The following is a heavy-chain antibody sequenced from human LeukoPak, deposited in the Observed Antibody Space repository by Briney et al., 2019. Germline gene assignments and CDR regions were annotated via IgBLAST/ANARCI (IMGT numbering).Heavy chain of an antibody. CDR3: ARAGQDSWFGKLSPPDY. J-gene: IGHJ4*02. Sequence: GASVKVSCKASGYTLTRYFIHWVRQAPGQGLEWMGIINPNGGSTSYPQKFQGRVTITRDTSASTAYMELSSLRSEDTAVYYCARAGQDSWFGKLSPPDYWGQGTLVTVSS. CDR2: INPNGGST. CDR1: GYTLTRYF. D-gene: IGHD3-10*01. V-gene: IGHV1-46*01.